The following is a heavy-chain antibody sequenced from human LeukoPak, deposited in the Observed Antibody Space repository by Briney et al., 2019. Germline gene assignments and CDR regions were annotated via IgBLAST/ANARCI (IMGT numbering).Heavy chain of an antibody. V-gene: IGHV3-66*01. J-gene: IGHJ3*02. CDR1: GFTVSSNY. Sequence: PGGSLRLSCAASGFTVSSNYMSWVRQAPGKGLEWVSVIYSGGSTYYADSVKGRFTISRDNSKNTLYLQMNSLRAEDTAVYYCARVSPIFGVVIISAFDIWGQGTMVTVSS. D-gene: IGHD3-3*01. CDR2: IYSGGST. CDR3: ARVSPIFGVVIISAFDI.